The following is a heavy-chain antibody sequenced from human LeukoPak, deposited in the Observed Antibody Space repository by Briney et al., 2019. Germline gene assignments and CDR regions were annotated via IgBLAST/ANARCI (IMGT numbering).Heavy chain of an antibody. CDR2: INPSGGST. CDR3: ARDRAGGAAAGTGDAFDI. V-gene: IGHV1-46*01. D-gene: IGHD6-13*01. CDR1: GYTFTSYY. Sequence: ASVKVSCEASGYTFTSYYMHWVRQAPGQGLEWMGLINPSGGSTSYAQKFQGRVTMTRDMSTSTVYMELSSLRSEDTAVYYCARDRAGGAAAGTGDAFDIWGQGTMVTVSS. J-gene: IGHJ3*02.